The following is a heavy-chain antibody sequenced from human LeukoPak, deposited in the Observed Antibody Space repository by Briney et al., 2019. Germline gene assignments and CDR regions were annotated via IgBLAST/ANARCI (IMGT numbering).Heavy chain of an antibody. CDR1: GYTFTSYD. CDR2: MNPNSGNT. D-gene: IGHD5-18*01. Sequence: ASVKVSCKASGYTFTSYDINWVRQATGQGLEWMGWMNPNSGNTGYAQKFQGRVTMTRDTSISTAYMELSRLRSDDTAVYYCATRGYSYYFDYWGQGTLVTVSS. J-gene: IGHJ4*02. V-gene: IGHV1-8*01. CDR3: ATRGYSYYFDY.